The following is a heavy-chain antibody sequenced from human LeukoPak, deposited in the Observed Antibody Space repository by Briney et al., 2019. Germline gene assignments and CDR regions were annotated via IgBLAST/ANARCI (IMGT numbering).Heavy chain of an antibody. Sequence: GGSLRLSCVVSGFSFSNSYMTWIRQTPGKGLESLAYISGSGSDIYYADSVKGRFTISRDNAKNSLYLQMNSLRDEDTAVYYCARDTLVYADSPDAFDIWGQGTMVTVSS. CDR2: ISGSGSDI. D-gene: IGHD4-17*01. J-gene: IGHJ3*02. CDR1: GFSFSNSY. CDR3: ARDTLVYADSPDAFDI. V-gene: IGHV3-11*04.